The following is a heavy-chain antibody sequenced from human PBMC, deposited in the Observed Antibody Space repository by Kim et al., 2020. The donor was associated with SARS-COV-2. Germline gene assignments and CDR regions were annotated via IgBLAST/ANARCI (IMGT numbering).Heavy chain of an antibody. CDR3: AEEHSITMIVVVMTSAFDI. D-gene: IGHD3-22*01. V-gene: IGHV3-23*01. Sequence: GRVTISRDNSKATQYLQMNSLRAEDTAVYYCAEEHSITMIVVVMTSAFDIWGQGTMVTVSS. J-gene: IGHJ3*02.